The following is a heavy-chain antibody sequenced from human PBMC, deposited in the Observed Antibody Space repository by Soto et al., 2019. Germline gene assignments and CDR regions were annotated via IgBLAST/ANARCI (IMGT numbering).Heavy chain of an antibody. J-gene: IGHJ6*02. Sequence: SETLSLTCTVSGGSISSGGYYWSWIRQHPGKGLEWIGYIYYSGSTYYNPSLKSRVTISVDTSKNQFSLKLSSVTAADTAVYYCARASQGPIWFGEFPPKLGDYYGMDVWGQGTTVTVSS. V-gene: IGHV4-31*03. CDR3: ARASQGPIWFGEFPPKLGDYYGMDV. D-gene: IGHD3-10*01. CDR2: IYYSGST. CDR1: GGSISSGGYY.